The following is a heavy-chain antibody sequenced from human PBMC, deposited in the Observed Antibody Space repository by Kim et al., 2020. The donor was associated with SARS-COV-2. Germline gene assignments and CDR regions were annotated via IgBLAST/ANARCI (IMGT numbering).Heavy chain of an antibody. CDR2: IMPSGGST. J-gene: IGHJ6*02. CDR1: GYTFTNYH. Sequence: ASVKVSCKASGYTFTNYHMHWVRQAPGQGLEWMGMIMPSGGSTTYAQKFQGRVTMTRDTSTSTVYMALSGLRSEDTAVYYCAANFGSGSYYYYSMDVWGQGTTVTVSS. V-gene: IGHV1-46*01. D-gene: IGHD3-10*01. CDR3: AANFGSGSYYYYSMDV.